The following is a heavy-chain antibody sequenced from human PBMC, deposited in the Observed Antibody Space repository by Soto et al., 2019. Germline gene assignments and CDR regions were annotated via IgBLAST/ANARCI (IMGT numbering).Heavy chain of an antibody. D-gene: IGHD3-10*01. Sequence: QVQLVESGGGLVKPGGSLRLSCAASGFTFSDYYMSWIRQAPGKGLEWVSYISSSGSTIYYADSVKGRFTISRDNAKNSLYLQMNSLRAEDPAVYYCARDQSHGSGSYYNGGMDVWGQGTTVTVSS. CDR2: ISSSGSTI. J-gene: IGHJ6*02. CDR1: GFTFSDYY. V-gene: IGHV3-11*01. CDR3: ARDQSHGSGSYYNGGMDV.